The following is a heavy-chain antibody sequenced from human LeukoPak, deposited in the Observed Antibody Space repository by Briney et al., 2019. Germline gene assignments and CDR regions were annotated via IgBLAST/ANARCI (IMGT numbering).Heavy chain of an antibody. J-gene: IGHJ4*02. CDR2: IQYDGNLT. CDR1: AFTFSGYG. V-gene: IGHV3-30*02. D-gene: IGHD3-10*01. Sequence: GGSLRLSCAASAFTFSGYGMHWVRQAPGKGLEWVSFIQYDGNLTKSTDSVKGRFTISRDNSKNTLYLQMNSLRAEDTAVYYWAKDQFPLTMVRGGPDYWGQGTLVTVSS. CDR3: AKDQFPLTMVRGGPDY.